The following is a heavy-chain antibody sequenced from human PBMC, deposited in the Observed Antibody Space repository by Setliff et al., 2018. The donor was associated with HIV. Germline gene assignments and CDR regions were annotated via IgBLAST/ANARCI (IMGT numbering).Heavy chain of an antibody. CDR3: ARDRYSGSSTDI. Sequence: QPGGSLRLSCAVSGFTFISYGMYWVRQAPGKGLEWVAFIRYDGSYRYYVDSVKGRFTISRDNVKNSLYLQMNSLRAEDTAVYYCARDRYSGSSTDIWGQGTQVTVSS. D-gene: IGHD1-26*01. V-gene: IGHV3-30*02. CDR1: GFTFISYG. CDR2: IRYDGSYR. J-gene: IGHJ4*02.